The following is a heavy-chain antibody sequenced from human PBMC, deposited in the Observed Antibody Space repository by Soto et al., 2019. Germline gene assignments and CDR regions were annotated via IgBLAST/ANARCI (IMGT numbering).Heavy chain of an antibody. CDR2: FYYSGST. J-gene: IGHJ5*02. CDR1: GGSVSSGSYY. Sequence: PSETLSLTCTVSGGSVSSGSYYWSWIRQPPGKGLEWIGYFYYSGSTNYNPSLKSRATISVDTPKNQFSLKLSSVTAADTAVYYCARSVFPWGQGTLVTVSS. V-gene: IGHV4-61*01. CDR3: ARSVFP.